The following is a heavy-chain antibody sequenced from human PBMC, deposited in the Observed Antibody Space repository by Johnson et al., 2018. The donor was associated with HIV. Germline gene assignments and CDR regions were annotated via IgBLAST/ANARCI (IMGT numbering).Heavy chain of an antibody. D-gene: IGHD6-19*01. V-gene: IGHV3-7*01. J-gene: IGHJ3*02. CDR1: QFTFSSYW. Sequence: VQLVESGGGVVQPGRSLRLSCEASQFTFSSYWMSWVRQAPGKGLEWVANIKQDGSEKYYVDSVKGRFTISRDNAKNSLYLQMNSLRAEDTAVYYCAAGIAVAGLRGNAFDIWGQGTMVTVSS. CDR2: IKQDGSEK. CDR3: AAGIAVAGLRGNAFDI.